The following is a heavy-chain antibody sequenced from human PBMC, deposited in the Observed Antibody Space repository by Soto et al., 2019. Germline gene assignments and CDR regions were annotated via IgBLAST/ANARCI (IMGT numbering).Heavy chain of an antibody. CDR2: INHSGST. V-gene: IGHV4-34*01. D-gene: IGHD6-13*01. J-gene: IGHJ4*02. Sequence: SETLSLTCAVYGGSFSGYYWSWIRQPPGKGLEWIGEINHSGSTNYNPSLKSRFTISRDNSKNTLYLQMNSLRAEDTAVYYCAKDGGLAAAGPGYWGQGTLVTVSS. CDR1: GGSFSGYY. CDR3: AKDGGLAAAGPGY.